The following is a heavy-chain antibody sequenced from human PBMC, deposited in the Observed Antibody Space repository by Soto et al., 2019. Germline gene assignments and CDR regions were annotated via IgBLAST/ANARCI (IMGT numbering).Heavy chain of an antibody. CDR1: GGSIISSSYY. J-gene: IGHJ5*02. V-gene: IGHV4-39*01. CDR2: IYYSGST. Sequence: PSETLSLTCTVSGGSIISSSYYWGWIRQPPGKGLEWIGSIYYSGSTYYNPSLKSRVTISVDTSKNQFSLKLSSVTAADTAVYYCARDIAVAGTSHNWFDPWGQGTLVTVSS. CDR3: ARDIAVAGTSHNWFDP. D-gene: IGHD6-19*01.